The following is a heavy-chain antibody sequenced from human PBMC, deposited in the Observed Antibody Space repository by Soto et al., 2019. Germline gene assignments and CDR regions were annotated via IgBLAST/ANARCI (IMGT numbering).Heavy chain of an antibody. CDR3: ARQVVPAAMPMPDPQNWFDP. CDR2: IDPSDSYT. J-gene: IGHJ5*02. Sequence: GESLKISCKGSGYRFTSYWISWVRQMPGKGLEWMGRIDPSDSYTNYSPSFQGHVTISADKSISTAYLQWSSLKASDTAMYYCARQVVPAAMPMPDPQNWFDPWGQGTLVTVSS. CDR1: GYRFTSYW. V-gene: IGHV5-10-1*01. D-gene: IGHD2-2*01.